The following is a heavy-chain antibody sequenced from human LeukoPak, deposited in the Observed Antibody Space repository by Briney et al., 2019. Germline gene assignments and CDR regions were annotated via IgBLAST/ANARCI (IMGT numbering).Heavy chain of an antibody. V-gene: IGHV3-23*01. CDR1: GFTFSSYG. Sequence: GGSLRLSCAASGFTFSSYGMHWVRQAPGKGLEWVSAIGDSGASTYYVDSVKGRFTISRDNSKNTLYLQMNRLRAEDTAIYYCAKASGYFYNYGMDVWGQGTTVTVSS. J-gene: IGHJ6*02. CDR2: IGDSGAST. CDR3: AKASGYFYNYGMDV.